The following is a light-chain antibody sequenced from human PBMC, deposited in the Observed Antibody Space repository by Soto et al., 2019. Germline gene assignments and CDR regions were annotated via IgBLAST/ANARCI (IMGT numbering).Light chain of an antibody. J-gene: IGKJ1*01. Sequence: DIQMTQSPSTLSASVGDRVTITCRASQSISSWLAWYQQKPGKAPKLLIYDASSLESGVPSRFSGSGSGTEFTLNISSLQIDEFAAYDCQHYNSYWTFGQGTKVEIK. CDR1: QSISSW. CDR2: DAS. CDR3: QHYNSYWT. V-gene: IGKV1-5*01.